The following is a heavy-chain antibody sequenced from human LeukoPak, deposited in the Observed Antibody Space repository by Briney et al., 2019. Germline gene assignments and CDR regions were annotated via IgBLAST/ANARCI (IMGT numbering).Heavy chain of an antibody. CDR2: INPNSGAA. V-gene: IGHV1-2*02. Sequence: GESLKISCQGSGYTFTGYYIHWVRQAPGQGLEWMGWINPNSGAANYARKFQGRVTMTRDTSITTAYMEVSRLRFDDTAAYYCARGMYGLDVWGQGTTVTVSS. J-gene: IGHJ6*02. CDR3: ARGMYGLDV. CDR1: GYTFTGYY.